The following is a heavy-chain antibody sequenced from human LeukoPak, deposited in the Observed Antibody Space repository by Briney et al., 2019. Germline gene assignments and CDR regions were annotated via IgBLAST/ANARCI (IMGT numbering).Heavy chain of an antibody. V-gene: IGHV1-69*13. CDR3: ANRPSSSWYNWFDP. CDR2: IIPIFGTA. CDR1: GGTFSSYA. D-gene: IGHD6-13*01. Sequence: SVKVSCKASGGTFSSYAFSWVRQAPGQGLEWMGGIIPIFGTANYAQKFQGRVTITADESTSTAYMELSSLRSEDTAVYYCANRPSSSWYNWFDPWGQGTLVTVSS. J-gene: IGHJ5*02.